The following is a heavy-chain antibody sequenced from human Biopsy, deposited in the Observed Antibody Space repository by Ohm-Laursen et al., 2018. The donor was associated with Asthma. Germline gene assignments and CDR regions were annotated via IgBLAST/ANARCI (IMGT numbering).Heavy chain of an antibody. CDR2: ISYDGSNK. CDR3: SREEPTSGWYQGSILR. Sequence: SLRLSCTASGFTFGSYGLHWVRQAPGKGLEWVACISYDGSNKYYADSVKGRSTISRDNSKNTLYLQMNSLRAEDTAVYYCSREEPTSGWYQGSILRWGQGTLVTVSS. J-gene: IGHJ4*02. D-gene: IGHD6-19*01. V-gene: IGHV3-30*03. CDR1: GFTFGSYG.